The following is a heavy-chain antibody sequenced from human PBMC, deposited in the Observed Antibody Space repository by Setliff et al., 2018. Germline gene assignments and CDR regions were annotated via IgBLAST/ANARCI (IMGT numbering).Heavy chain of an antibody. CDR3: ARDLGYCSRTSCHGDWFDP. CDR2: INTITGNP. D-gene: IGHD2-2*01. V-gene: IGHV7-4-1*02. Sequence: GASVKVSCKTSGYTFTNFGINWVRQAPGQGLEWMGRINTITGNPTYAQGFTGRFVFSLDTSVSTAYLQISSLKPEDTAVYYCARDLGYCSRTSCHGDWFDPWGQGTLVTVSS. CDR1: GYTFTNFG. J-gene: IGHJ5*02.